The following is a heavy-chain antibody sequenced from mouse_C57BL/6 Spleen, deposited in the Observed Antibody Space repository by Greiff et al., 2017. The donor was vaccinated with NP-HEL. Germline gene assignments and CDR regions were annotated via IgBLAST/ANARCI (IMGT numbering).Heavy chain of an antibody. CDR3: ARYPQVIYDYDGFAY. V-gene: IGHV1-55*01. CDR1: GYTFTSYW. CDR2: IYPGSGST. J-gene: IGHJ3*01. D-gene: IGHD2-4*01. Sequence: QVQLQQPGAELVKPGASVKMSCKASGYTFTSYWITWVKQRPGQGLEWIGDIYPGSGSTNYNEKFKSKATLTVDTSSSTAYMQLSSLTSEDSAVYYCARYPQVIYDYDGFAYWGQGTLVTVSA.